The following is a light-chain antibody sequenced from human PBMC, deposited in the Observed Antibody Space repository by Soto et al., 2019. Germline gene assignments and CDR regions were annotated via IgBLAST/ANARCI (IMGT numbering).Light chain of an antibody. Sequence: DIQMTQSPSSLSASLGDRVTITCQASQDIRFYLNWFHQKTGQAPKLLIYDASQLETGVPSRFSGSGYGTDFTFTINSLQPEDIGTYYCQHYNTFTITFGQGTRLE. J-gene: IGKJ5*01. CDR1: QDIRFY. CDR2: DAS. CDR3: QHYNTFTIT. V-gene: IGKV1-33*01.